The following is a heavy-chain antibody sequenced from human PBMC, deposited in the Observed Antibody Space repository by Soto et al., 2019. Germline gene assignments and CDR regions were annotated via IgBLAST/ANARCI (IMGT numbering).Heavy chain of an antibody. V-gene: IGHV3-23*01. D-gene: IGHD3-22*01. Sequence: EVHLLESGGGLVQPGGSLRLSCAASGFTFSGYAMNWVRQAPGKGLEWVSALSGTGISTYYADTVKDRFTISRDNSRNTLHLQMSSLRAEDTAVYYCATTYDSSGYDYWGQGTLVTVSS. CDR3: ATTYDSSGYDY. J-gene: IGHJ4*02. CDR2: LSGTGIST. CDR1: GFTFSGYA.